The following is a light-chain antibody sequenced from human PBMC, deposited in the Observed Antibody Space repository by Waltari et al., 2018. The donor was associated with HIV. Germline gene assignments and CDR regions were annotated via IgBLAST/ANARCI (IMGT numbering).Light chain of an antibody. J-gene: IGLJ2*01. Sequence: QSVLTQPPSASGTPGQRVTISCSGRRSTIGSNAVTCYQQLPGTAPKLLIYNSNQRPSGVPDRFSGSKSGTSASLAISGLQSEDEGAYYCAAWDDGLNALFGGGTKLTV. CDR2: NSN. V-gene: IGLV1-44*01. CDR1: RSTIGSNA. CDR3: AAWDDGLNAL.